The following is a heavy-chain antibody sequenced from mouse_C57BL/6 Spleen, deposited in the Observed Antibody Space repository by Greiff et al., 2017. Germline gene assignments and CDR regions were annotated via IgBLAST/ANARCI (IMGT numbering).Heavy chain of an antibody. CDR2: INPSTGGT. D-gene: IGHD2-5*01. CDR1: GYSFTGYY. J-gene: IGHJ4*01. CDR3: ARSAYYSNYEAMDY. V-gene: IGHV1-42*01. Sequence: VQLQQSGPELVKPGASVKISCKASGYSFTGYYMNWVKQSPEKSLEWIGEINPSTGGTTYNQKFKAKATLTVDKSSSTAYMQLKSLTSEDSAVYYCARSAYYSNYEAMDYWGQGTSVTVSS.